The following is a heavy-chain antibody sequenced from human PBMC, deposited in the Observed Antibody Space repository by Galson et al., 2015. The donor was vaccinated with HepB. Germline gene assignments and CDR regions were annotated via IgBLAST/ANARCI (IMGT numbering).Heavy chain of an antibody. CDR1: GFTFTSHY. D-gene: IGHD3-3*02. CDR2: ISSNLNYM. V-gene: IGHV3-11*06. Sequence: SLRLSCAASGFTFTSHYMGWIRQAPGKGLEWVSYISSNLNYMNYADSVKGRFTISRDNAKNSIFLQMNNLRAEDTAVYYCARDTFYSFDLWGEGTTVTVSS. CDR3: ARDTFYSFDL. J-gene: IGHJ3*01.